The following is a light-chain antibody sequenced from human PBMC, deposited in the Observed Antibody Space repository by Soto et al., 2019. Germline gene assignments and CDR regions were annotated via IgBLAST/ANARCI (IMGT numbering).Light chain of an antibody. CDR3: QQYYDYPPLI. CDR1: QNINRK. CDR2: GAS. J-gene: IGKJ4*01. Sequence: EIVMTQSPATLSVSPGERATLSCRASQNINRKLAWYQQKPGQAPRLLISGASTRATGIPARFSGRGSGTEFTLTISSLQSEDFAVYYCQQYYDYPPLIFGGGTKVEIK. V-gene: IGKV3-15*01.